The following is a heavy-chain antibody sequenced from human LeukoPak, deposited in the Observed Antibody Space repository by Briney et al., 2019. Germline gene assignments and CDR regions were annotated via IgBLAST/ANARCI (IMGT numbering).Heavy chain of an antibody. CDR1: GFTFSSYA. J-gene: IGHJ4*02. V-gene: IGHV3-23*01. CDR3: AKDRITMVRGALDY. Sequence: GGSLRLSCAASGFTFSSYAMSFLRRAPGKGLEWVSAISGSGGSTYYADSVKGRFTISRDNSKNTLYLKMNSLRAEDTAVYYCAKDRITMVRGALDYWGQGTLVTVSS. CDR2: ISGSGGST. D-gene: IGHD3-10*01.